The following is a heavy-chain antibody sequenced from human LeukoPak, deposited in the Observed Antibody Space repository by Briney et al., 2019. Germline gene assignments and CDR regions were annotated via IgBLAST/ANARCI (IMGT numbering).Heavy chain of an antibody. Sequence: ASVKVSCKASGYTFTSYGIGWVRQAPGQGLEWMGWISAYNGNTNYAQKLQGRVTMTTDTSTSTAYMELRSLRSDDTAVYYCARDYCSSTSCPMRDYYYGMDVWGQGTTVTASS. J-gene: IGHJ6*02. CDR3: ARDYCSSTSCPMRDYYYGMDV. V-gene: IGHV1-18*01. CDR2: ISAYNGNT. CDR1: GYTFTSYG. D-gene: IGHD2-2*01.